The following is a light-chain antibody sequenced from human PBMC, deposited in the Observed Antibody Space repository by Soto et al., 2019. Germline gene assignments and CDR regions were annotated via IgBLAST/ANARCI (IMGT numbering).Light chain of an antibody. CDR3: QQRSNWPAIT. CDR1: QSVSSY. V-gene: IGKV3-11*01. CDR2: DAS. J-gene: IGKJ5*01. Sequence: EIVLPQSPATLSLSPGERATLSCRASQSVSSYLAWYQQKPGQAPRLLIYDASNRATGIPARFSGSGSGTDCTLTISSLEPEDFAVYYCQQRSNWPAITFGQGTRLEIK.